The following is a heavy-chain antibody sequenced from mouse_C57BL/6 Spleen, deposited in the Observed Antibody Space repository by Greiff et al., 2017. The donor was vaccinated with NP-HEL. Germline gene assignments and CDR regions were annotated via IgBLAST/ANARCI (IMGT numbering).Heavy chain of an antibody. CDR2: IWSGGST. CDR3: AKKIDYDDDGAFAMDY. Sequence: VQLQQSGPGLVQPSQRLSITCTVSGFSLTSYGVHWVRQPPGKGLEWLGVIWSGGSTDYNAAFISRLSISKDNSKSQVFFKMNRLQADDTAIYYCAKKIDYDDDGAFAMDYWGQGTSVTVSS. J-gene: IGHJ4*01. V-gene: IGHV2-4*01. D-gene: IGHD2-4*01. CDR1: GFSLTSYG.